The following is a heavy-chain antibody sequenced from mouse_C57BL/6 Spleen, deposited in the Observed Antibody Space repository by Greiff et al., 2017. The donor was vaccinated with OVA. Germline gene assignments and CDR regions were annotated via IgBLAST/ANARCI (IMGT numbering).Heavy chain of an antibody. Sequence: VKLQESGAELVRPGTSVKVSCKASGYAFTNYLIEWVKQRPGQGLEWIGVINPGSGGTNYNEKFKGKATLTADKSSSTAYMQLSSLTSEDSAVYFCARGSYYSNLMDYWGQGTSVTVSS. CDR2: INPGSGGT. CDR3: ARGSYYSNLMDY. CDR1: GYAFTNYL. J-gene: IGHJ4*01. D-gene: IGHD2-5*01. V-gene: IGHV1-54*01.